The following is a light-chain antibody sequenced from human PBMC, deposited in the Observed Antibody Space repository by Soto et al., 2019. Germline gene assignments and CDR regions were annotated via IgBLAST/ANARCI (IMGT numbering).Light chain of an antibody. V-gene: IGKV1-5*03. CDR1: QSLNDW. Sequence: DIQMTQSPSTLSASVGDRVTSACRASQSLNDWVAWYQQKPGKAPRLLIYKVSNLESGVPSRFSGSGSGTEFTLTISGLQPDDFATYYCQQYMSYYLWTFGQGTKVEIK. CDR3: QQYMSYYLWT. CDR2: KVS. J-gene: IGKJ1*01.